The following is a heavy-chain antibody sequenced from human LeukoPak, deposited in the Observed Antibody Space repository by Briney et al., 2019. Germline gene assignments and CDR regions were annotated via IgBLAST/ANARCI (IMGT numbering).Heavy chain of an antibody. D-gene: IGHD6-13*01. Sequence: GGSLRLSCAASGFTFSSYWMNWARQAPGKGLEWVASINHNGNVNYYVDSVKGRFTISRDNAKNSLYLQMSNLRAEDTAIYYCARSLPYGTTWYGRSDFWGQGTLVTVSS. V-gene: IGHV3-7*03. J-gene: IGHJ4*02. CDR1: GFTFSSYW. CDR2: INHNGNVN. CDR3: ARSLPYGTTWYGRSDF.